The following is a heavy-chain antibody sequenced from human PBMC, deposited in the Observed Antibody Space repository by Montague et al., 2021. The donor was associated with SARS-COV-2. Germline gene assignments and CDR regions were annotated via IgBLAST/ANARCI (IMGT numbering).Heavy chain of an antibody. V-gene: IGHV3-74*01. Sequence: SLRLSCAASGFTLSSYWMYWVRQAPGKGLVWISRIHYDGSSTHYADSVKGRFTISRDTAKNTLYLQMNSLRAEDTAVYYCARAYYTGLYPFDYWGQGTLVTASS. D-gene: IGHD2-8*02. J-gene: IGHJ4*02. CDR3: ARAYYTGLYPFDY. CDR1: GFTLSSYW. CDR2: IHYDGSST.